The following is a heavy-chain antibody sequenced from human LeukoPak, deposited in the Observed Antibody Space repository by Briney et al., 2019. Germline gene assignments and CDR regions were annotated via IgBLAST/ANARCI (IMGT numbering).Heavy chain of an antibody. CDR2: INHSGST. D-gene: IGHD2-15*01. CDR1: GGSFSGYY. V-gene: IGHV4-34*01. J-gene: IGHJ6*03. CDR3: AREGYCSGGSIIYYYYYYYMDV. Sequence: SETLSLTCAVYGGSFSGYYWSWIRQPPGKGLEWIGEINHSGSTNYNPSLKSRVTISVDTSKNQFSLKLSSVTAADTAVYYCAREGYCSGGSIIYYYYYYYMDVWGKGTTVTVSS.